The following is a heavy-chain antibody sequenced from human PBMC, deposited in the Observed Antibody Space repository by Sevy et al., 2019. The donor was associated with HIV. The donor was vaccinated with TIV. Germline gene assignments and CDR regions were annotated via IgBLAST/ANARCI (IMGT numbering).Heavy chain of an antibody. CDR1: GYTFTGYY. V-gene: IGHV1-2*02. J-gene: IGHJ4*02. Sequence: ATVKVSCKASGYTFTGYYIHWVRQAPGQGLEYMGWINPNSGGTNYVQKFQDRVTMTRDTSISTAYMELSRLRSDDTAVFYCAIPTGPRGHTYASFDYWGQGTLVTVSS. CDR3: AIPTGPRGHTYASFDY. D-gene: IGHD5-18*01. CDR2: INPNSGGT.